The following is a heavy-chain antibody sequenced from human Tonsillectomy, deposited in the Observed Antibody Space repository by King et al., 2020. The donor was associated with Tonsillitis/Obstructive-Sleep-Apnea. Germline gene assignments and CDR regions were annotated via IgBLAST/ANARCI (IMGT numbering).Heavy chain of an antibody. CDR2: ISWNRGSI. J-gene: IGHJ6*03. CDR1: GFTFDDYA. CDR3: AKGRDFYYMDV. Sequence: VQLVESGGGLVQPGRSLRLSCTASGFTFDDYAMHWVRQAPGKGLEWVSGISWNRGSIGYADSVKGRFTISRDNAKNSLYLQMNSLRAEDTALYYCAKGRDFYYMDVWGKGTTVTVSS. V-gene: IGHV3-9*01.